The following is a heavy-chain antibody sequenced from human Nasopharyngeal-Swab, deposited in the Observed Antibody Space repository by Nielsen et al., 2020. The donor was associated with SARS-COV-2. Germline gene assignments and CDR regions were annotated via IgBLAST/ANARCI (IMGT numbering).Heavy chain of an antibody. D-gene: IGHD6-19*01. CDR3: AKNGVGWSFDY. CDR1: GGSINTYY. Sequence: SETLSLTCTVSGGSINTYYWSWIRQPPGKGLEWIGYITYSGSTTYNPSLKSRVTISIDTSKNQFSLNLNSVTAADTAVYYCAKNGVGWSFDYWGQGTLVTGSS. CDR2: ITYSGST. J-gene: IGHJ4*02. V-gene: IGHV4-59*08.